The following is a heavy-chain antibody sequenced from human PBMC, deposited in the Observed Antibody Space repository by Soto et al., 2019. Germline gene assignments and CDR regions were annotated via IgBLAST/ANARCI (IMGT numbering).Heavy chain of an antibody. CDR1: GYSFTSYW. V-gene: IGHV5-51*01. CDR2: IYPGDSDT. CDR3: ARREYCGGDCYSGLGY. D-gene: IGHD2-21*02. Sequence: GESLKISCKGSGYSFTSYWIGWVCQMPGKGLEWMGIIYPGDSDTRYSPSFQGQVTISADKSISTAYLQWSSLRASHTAMYYCARREYCGGDCYSGLGYWGQGTLVTVSS. J-gene: IGHJ4*02.